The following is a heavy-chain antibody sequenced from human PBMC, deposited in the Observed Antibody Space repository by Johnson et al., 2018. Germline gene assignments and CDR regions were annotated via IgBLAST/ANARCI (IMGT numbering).Heavy chain of an antibody. CDR2: IRSKAYGGTT. CDR1: GFTFGDYA. CDR3: ARGGPYYEYFEQ. D-gene: IGHD1-26*01. J-gene: IGHJ1*01. V-gene: IGHV3-49*03. Sequence: VQLVESGGGLVQPGRSLRLSCTASGFTFGDYAMSWFRQAPGKGLEWVGFIRSKAYGGTTEYAAAVKGRFTISRDDSESIAYLQMNSLKTEDTAVYYCARGGPYYEYFEQWGQGTLVTVSS.